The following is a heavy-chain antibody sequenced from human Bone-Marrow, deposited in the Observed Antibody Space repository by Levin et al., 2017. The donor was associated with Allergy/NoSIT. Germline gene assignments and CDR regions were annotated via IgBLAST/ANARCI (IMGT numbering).Heavy chain of an antibody. CDR3: ARQAVRVQKGTEGNDAFDS. D-gene: IGHD3/OR15-3a*01. Sequence: SETLSLTCTVSGGSISSSSYYWGWIRQPPGKGLEWIGSIYYSGSTYYNPSLKSRVTISVDTSKNQFSLKLSSVTAADTAVYYCARQAVRVQKGTEGNDAFDSWGQGTMVTVSS. J-gene: IGHJ3*02. CDR2: IYYSGST. CDR1: GGSISSSSYY. V-gene: IGHV4-39*01.